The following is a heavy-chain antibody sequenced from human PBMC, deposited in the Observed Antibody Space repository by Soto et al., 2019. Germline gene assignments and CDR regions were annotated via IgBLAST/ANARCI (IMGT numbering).Heavy chain of an antibody. D-gene: IGHD5-18*01. J-gene: IGHJ6*02. CDR1: GFTFDDYA. CDR2: ISWNSGSI. CDR3: AKCHGYSYGQYYYYGMDV. V-gene: IGHV3-9*01. Sequence: EVQLVESGGGLVQPGRSLRLSCAASGFTFDDYAMHWVRQAPGKGLEWVSGISWNSGSIGYADSVKGRFTISRDNAKNSLYLQMNSLRAEDTALYYCAKCHGYSYGQYYYYGMDVWGQGTTVTVSS.